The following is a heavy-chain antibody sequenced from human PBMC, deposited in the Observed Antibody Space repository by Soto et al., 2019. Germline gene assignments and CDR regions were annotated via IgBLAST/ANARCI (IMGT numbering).Heavy chain of an antibody. Sequence: EVQLVESGGGLVQPGKSLRLSCAASGFTFSDYYMDWVRQAPWKWLCWVGRIRNEANSYTAEYAASVKGRFTMSRDDLKNSLYLQMNSLKIEDTAVYYCVRFPTPVPAALAIWGQGTMVTVSS. V-gene: IGHV3-72*01. D-gene: IGHD2-15*01. CDR2: IRNEANSYTA. J-gene: IGHJ3*02. CDR3: VRFPTPVPAALAI. CDR1: GFTFSDYY.